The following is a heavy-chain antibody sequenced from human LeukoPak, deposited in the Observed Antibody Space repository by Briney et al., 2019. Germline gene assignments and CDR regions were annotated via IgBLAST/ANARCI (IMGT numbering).Heavy chain of an antibody. V-gene: IGHV5-10-1*01. J-gene: IGHJ4*02. CDR3: ARRGVSTKLGYCSGGSCVGLDY. D-gene: IGHD2-15*01. CDR2: IDPSDSYT. Sequence: GESLKISCKGSGYSFTSYWISWVRQMPGKGLEWMGRIDPSDSYTNYSPSFQGHVTISADKSISTAYQQWSSLKASDTAMYYCARRGVSTKLGYCSGGSCVGLDYWGQGTLVTVSS. CDR1: GYSFTSYW.